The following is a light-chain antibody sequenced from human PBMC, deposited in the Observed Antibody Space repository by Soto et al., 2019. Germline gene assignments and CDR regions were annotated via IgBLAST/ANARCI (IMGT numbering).Light chain of an antibody. CDR1: RSDVGGYNF. V-gene: IGLV2-11*01. J-gene: IGLJ1*01. Sequence: QSVLTQPRSVSESPGQSVTVSCTGTRSDVGGYNFVSWYQQYPGKAPKLMICDVSKRPSGVPDRFSGSKSGNTASLTISGLQAEDEADYYCCSYAGTYAYVFGTGTKVTVL. CDR3: CSYAGTYAYV. CDR2: DVS.